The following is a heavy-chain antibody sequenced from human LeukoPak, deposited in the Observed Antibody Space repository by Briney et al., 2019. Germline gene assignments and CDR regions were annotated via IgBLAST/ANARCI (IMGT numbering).Heavy chain of an antibody. CDR1: GFSFSSYW. D-gene: IGHD2-2*01. J-gene: IGHJ4*02. V-gene: IGHV3-7*01. CDR3: ARDDLVEEKYDYVDY. CDR2: INQDGSER. Sequence: QPVGSLRLSCAASGFSFSSYWMSWVRPAPGKGLEWVAIINQDGSERYYVASARGRFTVSRDNSKRSIYLEMNSLRVEDTAVYYCARDDLVEEKYDYVDYWGQGTLVTVSS.